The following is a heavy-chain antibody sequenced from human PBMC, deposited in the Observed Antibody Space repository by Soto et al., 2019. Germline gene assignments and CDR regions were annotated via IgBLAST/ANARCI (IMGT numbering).Heavy chain of an antibody. CDR2: INPHNGKT. CDR3: CRGVDTSIVNPRFDY. CDR1: GYTFTGNY. V-gene: IGHV1-2*02. D-gene: IGHD5-18*01. Sequence: ASVKVSCKASGYTFTGNYIHWVRQAPGQGLEWMALINPHNGKTNSAQRFQDRVTMTRDTSINTAYMELSGLTSDDTAIYYCCRGVDTSIVNPRFDYWGQGALVTVSS. J-gene: IGHJ4*02.